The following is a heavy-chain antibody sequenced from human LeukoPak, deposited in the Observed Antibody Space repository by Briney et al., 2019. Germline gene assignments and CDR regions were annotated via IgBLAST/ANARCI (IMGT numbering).Heavy chain of an antibody. Sequence: SETLSLTCIVSGGSISSYYWGWIRQPPGKGLEWIGYILYSGSTNYNPSLKSRVTISVDTSKNQFSLKLSSVTAADTAVYYCASDYYDSSGYNWFDPWGQGTLVTVSS. D-gene: IGHD3-22*01. CDR1: GGSISSYY. V-gene: IGHV4-59*08. CDR2: ILYSGST. CDR3: ASDYYDSSGYNWFDP. J-gene: IGHJ5*02.